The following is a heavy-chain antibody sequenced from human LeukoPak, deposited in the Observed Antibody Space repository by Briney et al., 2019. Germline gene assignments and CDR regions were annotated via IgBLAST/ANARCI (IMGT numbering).Heavy chain of an antibody. CDR1: GGSISSYY. J-gene: IGHJ6*02. V-gene: IGHV4-4*07. Sequence: KPSETLSLTCTVSGGSISSYYWSWIRQPPGKGLEWIGRIHSSGSINHNPSLKSRVTLSVDTSKNQFSLKLTSVAAADTAVYYCARGTFKDGLDVWGQGTTVTVSS. D-gene: IGHD2/OR15-2a*01. CDR2: IHSSGSI. CDR3: ARGTFKDGLDV.